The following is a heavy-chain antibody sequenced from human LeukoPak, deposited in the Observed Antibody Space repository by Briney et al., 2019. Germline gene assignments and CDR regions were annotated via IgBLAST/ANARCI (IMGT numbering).Heavy chain of an antibody. CDR2: IKAGNGDT. CDR1: GYIFTKYV. J-gene: IGHJ4*02. Sequence: ASVKVSCKASGYIFTKYVVHWVRQAPGQRPEWMGWIKAGNGDTKYSQNFQDRLTITRDTSASAVYMELSSLTSEDTALYYCARDDCGDTCYPGGYWGQGTLVTVSS. CDR3: ARDDCGDTCYPGGY. V-gene: IGHV1-3*01. D-gene: IGHD2-21*01.